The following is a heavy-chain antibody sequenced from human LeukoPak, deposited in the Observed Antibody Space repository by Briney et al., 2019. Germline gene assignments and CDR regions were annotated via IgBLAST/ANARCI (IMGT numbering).Heavy chain of an antibody. J-gene: IGHJ4*02. V-gene: IGHV3-30*03. D-gene: IGHD1-14*01. CDR3: ARDMWGTSDY. Sequence: PGGSLRLSCAASGFTFSSYGMHWVRQAPGKGLEWVAVISYDGSNKYYADSVKGRFTISRDNAKNTLYLQISSLRAEDTAVYYCARDMWGTSDYWGQGTLVTVSS. CDR2: ISYDGSNK. CDR1: GFTFSSYG.